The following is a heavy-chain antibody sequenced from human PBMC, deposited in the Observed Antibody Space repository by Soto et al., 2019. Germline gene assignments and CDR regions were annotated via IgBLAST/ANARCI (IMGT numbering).Heavy chain of an antibody. CDR2: IYPDSGGT. D-gene: IGHD2-8*01. CDR1: GYTFTGYY. CDR3: RVTGVSEVDY. J-gene: IGHJ4*02. Sequence: GASVKVSCKASGYTFTGYYIHWVRQAPGQGLESMGWIYPDSGGTDYAQKFQGRVTMTRDTSISTAYMELSRLRSDDTAVYYCRVTGVSEVDYWGQGTLVTVSS. V-gene: IGHV1-2*02.